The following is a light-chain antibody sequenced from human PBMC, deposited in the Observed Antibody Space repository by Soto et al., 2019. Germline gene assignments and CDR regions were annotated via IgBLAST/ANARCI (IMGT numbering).Light chain of an antibody. CDR1: SSDVGGYNY. J-gene: IGLJ3*02. V-gene: IGLV2-14*01. CDR3: SSYTTSGTPV. CDR2: EVT. Sequence: QSALTQPASVSGSPGQSITISCTGTSSDVGGYNYLSWYQQHPGKAPKVMIYEVTNRPSAVSNRFSGSKSGNTASLTISGLQAEDEADYFCSSYTTSGTPVFGGGTKLTVL.